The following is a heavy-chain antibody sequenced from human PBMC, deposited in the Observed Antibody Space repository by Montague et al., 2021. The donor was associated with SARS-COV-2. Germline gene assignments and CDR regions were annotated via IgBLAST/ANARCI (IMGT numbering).Heavy chain of an antibody. J-gene: IGHJ4*02. CDR2: ISGSGGST. CDR1: GFTFSSYA. CDR3: ATSRFLEWLFTMDGTFDY. D-gene: IGHD3-3*01. Sequence: SLRLSCAASGFTFSSYAVSWVRQAPGKGLEWVSAISGSGGSTYYADSVKGRFTISRDNSKNTLYLQMNSLRAEDTAVYYCATSRFLEWLFTMDGTFDYWGQGTLVTVSS. V-gene: IGHV3-23*01.